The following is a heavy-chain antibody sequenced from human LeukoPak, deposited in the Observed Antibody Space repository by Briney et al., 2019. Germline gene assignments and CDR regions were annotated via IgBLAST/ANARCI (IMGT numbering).Heavy chain of an antibody. CDR2: LSGSGDIT. Sequence: GGSLRLSCAASGFTFSNYGTYWVRQAPGKGLEWVSGLSGSGDITYYTDSVKGRFTISRDNSKNTLYLEMNNLRAEDTALYYCAKRGNAISFFDPWGQGTLVTVSS. D-gene: IGHD2/OR15-2a*01. J-gene: IGHJ5*02. V-gene: IGHV3-23*01. CDR3: AKRGNAISFFDP. CDR1: GFTFSNYG.